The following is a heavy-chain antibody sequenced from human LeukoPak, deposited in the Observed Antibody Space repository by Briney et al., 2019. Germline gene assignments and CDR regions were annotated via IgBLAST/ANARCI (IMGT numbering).Heavy chain of an antibody. Sequence: GGSLRLSCAASGFTFSSYAMSWVRQAPGKGLEWVSAISGSGGNTYYADSVKGRFTISRDNSKNTLYLQMNSLRAEDTAVYYCAKVRSPYYDSSGLDYWGQGTLVTVSS. CDR2: ISGSGGNT. V-gene: IGHV3-23*01. CDR3: AKVRSPYYDSSGLDY. D-gene: IGHD3-22*01. J-gene: IGHJ4*02. CDR1: GFTFSSYA.